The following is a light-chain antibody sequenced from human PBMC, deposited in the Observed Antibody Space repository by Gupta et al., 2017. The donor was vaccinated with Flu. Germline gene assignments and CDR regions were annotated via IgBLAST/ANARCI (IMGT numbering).Light chain of an antibody. CDR1: SGSVSSTNT. J-gene: IGLJ3*02. V-gene: IGLV8-61*01. CDR3: VPHVGSGIWV. CDR2: STN. Sequence: QTVVTPEPSFSVSPGGTVTLTCGSSSGSVSSTNTPSWYQQTPGHAPRTLIYSTNTRSAGVPGRFSGSIGGNKAALTITGAEADDESDYYCVPHVGSGIWVFGGGTKVTVL.